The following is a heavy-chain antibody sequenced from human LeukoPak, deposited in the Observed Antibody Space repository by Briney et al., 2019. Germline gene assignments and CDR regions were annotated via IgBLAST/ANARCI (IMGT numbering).Heavy chain of an antibody. CDR1: GFTFSSYA. J-gene: IGHJ5*02. V-gene: IGHV3-23*01. CDR3: AKASMVRGVKYWFDP. D-gene: IGHD3-10*01. CDR2: ISGSGGSX. Sequence: GGSLRLSCAASGFTFSSYAMSWVRQAPGKGXXXXXXISGSGGSXYXXXXVKGRFTISRDNSKNTLYLQMNSLRAEDTAVYYCAKASMVRGVKYWFDPWGQGTLVTVSS.